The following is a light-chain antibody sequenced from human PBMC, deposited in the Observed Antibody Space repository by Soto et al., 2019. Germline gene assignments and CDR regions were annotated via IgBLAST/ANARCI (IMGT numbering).Light chain of an antibody. J-gene: IGKJ2*01. CDR3: LRGNNWPLT. Sequence: EIVMTQSPATLSLSPGERAALSCRASQSINSELAWYQQKPGQPPRLLIYGASTRATSVPGRFTGSESGSEFTLTISGLQSEDFAVYYCLRGNNWPLTFGQGTKLEI. CDR1: QSINSE. V-gene: IGKV3-15*01. CDR2: GAS.